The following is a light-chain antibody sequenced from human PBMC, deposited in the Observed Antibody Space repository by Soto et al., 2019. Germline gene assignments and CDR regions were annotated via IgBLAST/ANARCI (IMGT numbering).Light chain of an antibody. CDR2: AAS. Sequence: DIQLTQSPSFLSASVGDRVTITCRASQGISSYLAWFQQKLGKAPKLLIYAASSLQSGVPSRFSGSGSGTEFTLTISSLQPEDFATYYCQQLNTYPFTFGPGTRVDIK. V-gene: IGKV1-9*01. CDR3: QQLNTYPFT. CDR1: QGISSY. J-gene: IGKJ3*01.